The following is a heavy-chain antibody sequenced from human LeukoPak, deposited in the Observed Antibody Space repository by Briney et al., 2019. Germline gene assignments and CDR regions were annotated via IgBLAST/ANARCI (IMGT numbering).Heavy chain of an antibody. J-gene: IGHJ4*02. CDR1: GYTFTSNY. CDR3: ARDQEGFDY. Sequence: ASAKVSCKASGYTFTSNYIHWVRQAPGQGLEWMGMIYPRDGSTSYAQKFQGRVTVTRDTSTSTVHMELSGLKSEDTAVYYCARDQEGFDYWGQGTLVTVSS. CDR2: IYPRDGST. V-gene: IGHV1-46*01.